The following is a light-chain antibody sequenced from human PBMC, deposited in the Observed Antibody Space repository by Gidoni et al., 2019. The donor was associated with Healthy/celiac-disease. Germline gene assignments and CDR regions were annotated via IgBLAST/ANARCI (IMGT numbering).Light chain of an antibody. J-gene: IGLJ2*01. Sequence: SSFLPPPPSASVAPGKTARITCGGNNIGSKSVHWYQQKPGQAPVLVIYYDSERPSGIPERFSGSNSGNTATLTISRVEAGDEADYYCQVWDSSSDHVVFGGGTKLTVL. CDR3: QVWDSSSDHVV. CDR2: YDS. V-gene: IGLV3-21*04. CDR1: NIGSKS.